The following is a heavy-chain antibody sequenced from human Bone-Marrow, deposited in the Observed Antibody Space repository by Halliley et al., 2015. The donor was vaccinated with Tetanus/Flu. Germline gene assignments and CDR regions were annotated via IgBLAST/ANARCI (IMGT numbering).Heavy chain of an antibody. V-gene: IGHV3-21*01. Sequence: SLRLSCAASGFTFSSYTLNWVRQAPGKGLEWVSSISSSGSYIYYADSVNDRFTISRDNAKNSLYLQMNSLRADDTAVYYCARVKTPEGAYFSYYGMDVWGQGTTVTVSS. D-gene: IGHD2-21*01. CDR1: GFTFSSYT. CDR2: ISSSGSYI. CDR3: ARVKTPEGAYFSYYGMDV. J-gene: IGHJ6*02.